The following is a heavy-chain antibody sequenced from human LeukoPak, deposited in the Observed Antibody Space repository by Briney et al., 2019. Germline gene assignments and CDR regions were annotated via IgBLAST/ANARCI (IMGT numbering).Heavy chain of an antibody. Sequence: AGGSLRLSCAASGFTFSSYAMHWVRQAPGKGLEWVAVVSYDGGNKYYADSVKGRFTISRDNSKNTLYLQMSSLRAEDTAVYYCVKRSYCGSDCYSYFDYWGQGTLVTVSS. CDR1: GFTFSSYA. J-gene: IGHJ4*02. CDR2: VSYDGGNK. V-gene: IGHV3-30-3*02. CDR3: VKRSYCGSDCYSYFDY. D-gene: IGHD2-21*02.